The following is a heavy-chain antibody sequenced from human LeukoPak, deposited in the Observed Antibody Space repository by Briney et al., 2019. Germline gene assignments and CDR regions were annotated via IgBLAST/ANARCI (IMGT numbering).Heavy chain of an antibody. CDR1: GGTFSSYA. CDR2: IIPIFGTA. CDR3: ARGKYYDSSGPYNYYGMDV. J-gene: IGHJ6*02. V-gene: IGHV1-69*13. D-gene: IGHD3-22*01. Sequence: ASVKVSCKASGGTFSSYAISWVRQAPGQGLEWMGGIIPIFGTANYAQKFQGRVTITADESTSTAYMELSSLRSEDTAVYYCARGKYYDSSGPYNYYGMDVWGQGTTVTVSS.